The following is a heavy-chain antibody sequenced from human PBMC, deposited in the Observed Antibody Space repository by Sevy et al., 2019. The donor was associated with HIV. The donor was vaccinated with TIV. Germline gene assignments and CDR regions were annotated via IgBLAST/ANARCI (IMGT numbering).Heavy chain of an antibody. J-gene: IGHJ6*02. V-gene: IGHV3-23*01. D-gene: IGHD1-26*01. CDR1: GFTFSSYA. CDR3: ARDDGTVGATADYYGMDV. Sequence: GGSLRLSCAASGFTFSSYAMSWVRQAPGKGLEWVSAISGSGGSTYYADSVKGRFTISRDNSKNTLYLQMNSLRGEDTAVYYCARDDGTVGATADYYGMDVWGQGTTVTVSS. CDR2: ISGSGGST.